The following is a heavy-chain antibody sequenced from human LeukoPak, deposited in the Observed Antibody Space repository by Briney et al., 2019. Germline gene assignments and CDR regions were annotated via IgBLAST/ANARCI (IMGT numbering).Heavy chain of an antibody. CDR3: ALRRYYYDSSGYNVFDY. V-gene: IGHV1-2*02. CDR1: GYTFTDYF. Sequence: ASVKVSCKASGYTFTDYFMNWVRQAPGQGLEWMGWINPKSGGTVCAQKFQGRVTMTRDTSSSTAYMELSRLRSDDTAVYYCALRRYYYDSSGYNVFDYWGQGTLVTVSS. J-gene: IGHJ4*02. CDR2: INPKSGGT. D-gene: IGHD3-22*01.